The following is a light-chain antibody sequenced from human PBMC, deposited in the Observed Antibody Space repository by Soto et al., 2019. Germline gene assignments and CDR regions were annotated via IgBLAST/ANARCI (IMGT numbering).Light chain of an antibody. CDR3: QQYGGSSWT. J-gene: IGKJ1*01. Sequence: DIVMTQSPATLSVSLGESATLFCRASQSLSASYLAWYKQTPGQAPRLLGYGASSRATGIPDRFSGSGSGTDFTLIISRLQPEDFAVYYCQQYGGSSWTFGQGTKVDIK. CDR1: QSLSASY. V-gene: IGKV3-20*01. CDR2: GAS.